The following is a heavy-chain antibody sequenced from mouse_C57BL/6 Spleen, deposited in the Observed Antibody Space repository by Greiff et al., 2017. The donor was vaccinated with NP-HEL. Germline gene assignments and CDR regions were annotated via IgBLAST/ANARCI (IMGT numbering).Heavy chain of an antibody. J-gene: IGHJ1*03. CDR2: IDPSDSYT. V-gene: IGHV1-69*01. CDR3: ASNYYGSSYWYFDV. Sequence: QLQQSGAELVMPGASVKLSCKASGYTFTSYWMHWVKQRPGQGLEWIGEIDPSDSYTNYNQKFKGKSTLTVDKSSSTAYMQLSSLTSEDSAVYYCASNYYGSSYWYFDVWGTGTTVTVSS. CDR1: GYTFTSYW. D-gene: IGHD1-1*01.